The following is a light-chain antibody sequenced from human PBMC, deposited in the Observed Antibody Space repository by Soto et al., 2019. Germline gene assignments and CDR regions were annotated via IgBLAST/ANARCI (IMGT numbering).Light chain of an antibody. CDR1: QTISSW. Sequence: DIQMTQSPSTLSGSVGDRVTIPCRASQTISSWLAWYQQKPGKAPKLLIYDASTLQTGVPSRFRGSGSGTEFTLTISSLQPEDFATYSCQQLASYPIGTFGGGTKVDIK. V-gene: IGKV1-5*01. CDR3: QQLASYPIGT. J-gene: IGKJ4*01. CDR2: DAS.